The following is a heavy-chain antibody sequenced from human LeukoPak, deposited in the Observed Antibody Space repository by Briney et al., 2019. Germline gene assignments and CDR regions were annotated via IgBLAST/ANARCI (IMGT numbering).Heavy chain of an antibody. CDR2: INHSGST. CDR3: ARPTYYYGSGSYPYAFDI. CDR1: GGSFSGNY. V-gene: IGHV4-34*01. J-gene: IGHJ3*02. Sequence: SETLSLTCAVYGGSFSGNYWSWIRQPPGKGLEWIGEINHSGSTNYNPSLKSRVTISVDTSKNQFSLKLSSVTAADTAVYYCARPTYYYGSGSYPYAFDIWGQGTMVTVSS. D-gene: IGHD3-10*01.